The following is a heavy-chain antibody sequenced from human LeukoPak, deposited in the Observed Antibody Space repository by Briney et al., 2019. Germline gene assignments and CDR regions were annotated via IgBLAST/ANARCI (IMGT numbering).Heavy chain of an antibody. CDR2: IIPIFGTA. J-gene: IGHJ3*02. V-gene: IGHV1-69*13. CDR3: ASPAQSNLGELSLENWAFDI. Sequence: SVKVSCKASGGTFSSYAISWVRQAPGQGLEWMGGIIPIFGTANYAQKFQGRVTITADESTSTAYMELSSLRSEDTAVYYCASPAQSNLGELSLENWAFDIWGQGTMVTVSS. CDR1: GGTFSSYA. D-gene: IGHD3-16*02.